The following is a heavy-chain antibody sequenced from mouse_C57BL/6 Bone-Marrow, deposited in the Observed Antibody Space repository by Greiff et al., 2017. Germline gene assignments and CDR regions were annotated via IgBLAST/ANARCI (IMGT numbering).Heavy chain of an antibody. J-gene: IGHJ1*03. V-gene: IGHV5-9*01. CDR1: GFTFSSYT. CDR3: ASRYFDV. Sequence: DVHLVESGGGLVKPGGSLKLSCAASGFTFSSYTMSWVRQTPEKRLEWVATISGGGGNTYYPDSVKGRFTISRDNAKNTLYLQLSSLRSEDTALYYCASRYFDVWGTGTTVTVSS. CDR2: ISGGGGNT.